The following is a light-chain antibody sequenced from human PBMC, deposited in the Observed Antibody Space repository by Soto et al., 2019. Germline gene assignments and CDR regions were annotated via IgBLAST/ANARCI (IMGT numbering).Light chain of an antibody. CDR1: QSISNY. Sequence: DIQMTQSPSSLSASVGDRVTITCRASQSISNYLNWYQQKPGKAPKLLIYSASSLQSGVPSRFSGSGSGTDFTLTISSLRPEDFATYYCQLSYTTPLTFGGVTKVEIK. V-gene: IGKV1-39*01. J-gene: IGKJ4*01. CDR3: QLSYTTPLT. CDR2: SAS.